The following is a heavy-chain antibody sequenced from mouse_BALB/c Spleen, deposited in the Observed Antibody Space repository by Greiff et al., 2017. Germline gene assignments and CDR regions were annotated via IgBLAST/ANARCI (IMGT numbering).Heavy chain of an antibody. CDR2: ISSGGGST. J-gene: IGHJ2*01. D-gene: IGHD3-2*01. V-gene: IGHV5-12-1*01. CDR1: GFAFSSYD. Sequence: DVHLVESGGGLVKPGGSLKLSCAASGFAFSSYDMSWVRQTPEERLEWVAYISSGGGSTYYPDTVKGRFTISRDNAKNTLYLQMSSLKSEDTAMYYCASDSSGYLDYWGQGTTLTVSS. CDR3: ASDSSGYLDY.